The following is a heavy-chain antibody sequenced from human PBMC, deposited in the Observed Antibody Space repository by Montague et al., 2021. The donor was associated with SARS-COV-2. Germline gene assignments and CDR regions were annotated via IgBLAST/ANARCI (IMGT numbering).Heavy chain of an antibody. CDR3: ARSSGSSYPGLSDS. V-gene: IGHV4-59*12. CDR2: TSYSGST. D-gene: IGHD1-26*01. J-gene: IGHJ4*02. CDR1: GGSISPYY. Sequence: SETLSLTCTVSGGSISPYYWSWIRQSPGKGLECIGYTSYSGSTDYNPSLKSRVTISIDTSKNQFSLKLSSVTAADTAVYYCARSSGSSYPGLSDSWGQGTLVTVSS.